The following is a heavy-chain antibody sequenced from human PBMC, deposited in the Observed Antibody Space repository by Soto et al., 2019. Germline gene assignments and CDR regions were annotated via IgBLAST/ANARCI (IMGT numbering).Heavy chain of an antibody. J-gene: IGHJ6*02. V-gene: IGHV4-31*03. CDR2: IYYSGST. D-gene: IGHD3-3*01. CDR1: GGSISSGGYY. CDR3: ARAGAGGDFWSGYYLYYYYGMDV. Sequence: SETLSLTCTVSGGSISSGGYYWSWIRQHPGQGLEWIGYIYYSGSTYYNPSLKSRVTISVDTSKNQFSLKLSSVTAADTAVYYCARAGAGGDFWSGYYLYYYYGMDVWGQGTTVTVSS.